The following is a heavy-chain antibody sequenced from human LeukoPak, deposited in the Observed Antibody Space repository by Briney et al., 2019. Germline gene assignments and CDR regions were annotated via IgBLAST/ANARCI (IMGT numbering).Heavy chain of an antibody. CDR2: ISGSGGST. V-gene: IGHV3-23*01. D-gene: IGHD3-22*01. J-gene: IGHJ4*02. CDR1: GFTLSAHW. Sequence: GGSLRLSCAASGFTLSAHWMNWVRQAPGKGLEWVSAISGSGGSTYYADSVKGRFTISRDNSKKTLYLQMNSLRAEDTAVYFCAKGSRARDYYDSSVYYHDYGGQGTLVPVSP. CDR3: AKGSRARDYYDSSVYYHDY.